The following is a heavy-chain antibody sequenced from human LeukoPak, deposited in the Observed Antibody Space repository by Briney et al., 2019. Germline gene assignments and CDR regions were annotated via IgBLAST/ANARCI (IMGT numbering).Heavy chain of an antibody. Sequence: ASVKVSCKASGYTLTSYGISWVRQAPGQGLEWMGWISAYNGNTNYAQNLQGRVTMTTDTSTSTAYMDLRSLRSDDTAVYYCARVVVPAAHGDYWGQGTLVTVSS. D-gene: IGHD2-2*01. CDR2: ISAYNGNT. V-gene: IGHV1-18*04. CDR1: GYTLTSYG. CDR3: ARVVVPAAHGDY. J-gene: IGHJ4*02.